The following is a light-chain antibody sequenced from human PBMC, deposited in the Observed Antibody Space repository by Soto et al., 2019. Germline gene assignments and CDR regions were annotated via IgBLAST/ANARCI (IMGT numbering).Light chain of an antibody. Sequence: DIQMTQSPSTLSASVGDRVTITCRASQSISSWLAWYQQKPGKAPNLLIYDASSLESGVPSRFSGSGSGTEFTFTSSSLQPDDVATYYCQQYNSYWTFGPGTKVEIK. CDR1: QSISSW. CDR3: QQYNSYWT. CDR2: DAS. V-gene: IGKV1-5*01. J-gene: IGKJ1*01.